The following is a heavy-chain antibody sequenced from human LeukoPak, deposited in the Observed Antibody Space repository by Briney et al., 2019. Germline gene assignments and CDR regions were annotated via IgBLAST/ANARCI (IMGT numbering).Heavy chain of an antibody. CDR1: GFTFSSYS. J-gene: IGHJ4*02. D-gene: IGHD3-22*01. CDR3: ARSSERKYYFDY. Sequence: GGSLRLSCAASGFTFSSYSMNWVRQAPGKGLEWVSSISSSSSYIYYADSVKGRFTISRDNAKNSLYLQMNSLRAEDTVVYYCARSSERKYYFDYWGQGTLVTVSS. V-gene: IGHV3-21*04. CDR2: ISSSSSYI.